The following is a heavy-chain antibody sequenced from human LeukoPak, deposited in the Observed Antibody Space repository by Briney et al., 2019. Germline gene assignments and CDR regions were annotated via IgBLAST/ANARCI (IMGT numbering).Heavy chain of an antibody. D-gene: IGHD1-26*01. V-gene: IGHV3-30-3*01. J-gene: IGHJ4*02. Sequence: GGSLRLSCAASGFTFSSYAMHWVRQAPGKGLEWVAVISYDGSNKYYADSVKGRFTISRDNSKNTLYLQMNSLRAEDTAVYYCARSGIVGATGLDYWGQGTLVTVSS. CDR2: ISYDGSNK. CDR3: ARSGIVGATGLDY. CDR1: GFTFSSYA.